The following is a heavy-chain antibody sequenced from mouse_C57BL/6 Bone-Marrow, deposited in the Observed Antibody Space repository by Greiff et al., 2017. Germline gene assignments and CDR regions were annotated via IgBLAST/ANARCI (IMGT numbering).Heavy chain of an antibody. V-gene: IGHV5-6*02. J-gene: IGHJ3*01. Sequence: EVMLVESGGDLVKPGGSLKLSCAASGFTFSRYGMSWVRQTPDKRLEWVATISSGGSYTYYPDSVKGRFTISRDNAKNTLYLQMSSLKSEDTAMYYCARRSYSNYVRFAYWGQGTLVTVSA. CDR2: ISSGGSYT. CDR3: ARRSYSNYVRFAY. CDR1: GFTFSRYG. D-gene: IGHD2-5*01.